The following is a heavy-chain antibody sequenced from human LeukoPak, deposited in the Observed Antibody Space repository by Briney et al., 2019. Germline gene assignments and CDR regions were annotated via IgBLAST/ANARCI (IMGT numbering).Heavy chain of an antibody. J-gene: IGHJ5*02. D-gene: IGHD3-9*01. CDR3: ARVGDLTGYLEANYNWFDP. CDR1: GGTISSYY. Sequence: SEALSLTCTVSGGTISSYYWSWIRQPPGKGLEWIGYIYYSGSTNYNPSLKSRVTISVDTSKNQFSLKLSSVTAADTAVYYCARVGDLTGYLEANYNWFDPWGQGTLVTVSS. CDR2: IYYSGST. V-gene: IGHV4-59*12.